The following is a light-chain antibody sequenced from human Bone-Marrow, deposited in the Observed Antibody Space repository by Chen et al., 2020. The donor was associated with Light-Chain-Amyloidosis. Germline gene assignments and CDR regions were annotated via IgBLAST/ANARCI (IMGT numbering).Light chain of an antibody. CDR2: WAS. V-gene: IGKV4-1*01. J-gene: IGKJ2*01. CDR1: ESLLYRSNNKNY. CDR3: QQYYSTPYT. Sequence: DIVMTQSPDSLAVSLGERATINCKSSESLLYRSNNKNYLGWYQQKPGQSPKLLMYWASTRESGVPARFSGSGSGTDFTLTISSLQAEDVAVYYCQQYYSTPYTFGQGTKLEIQ.